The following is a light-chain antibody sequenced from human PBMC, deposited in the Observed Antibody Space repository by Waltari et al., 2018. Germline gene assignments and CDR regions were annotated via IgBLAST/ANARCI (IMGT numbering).Light chain of an antibody. CDR3: SSYTTSSTYV. Sequence: QSALTQPASVSGSPGQSITISCTGTSSDVGGYNFVSWYQQHPGKVPKLIIYDVTNRPSGVSNRFSGSKSGNTASLTISGLQVEDEADYYCSSYTTSSTYVFGTGTKVTVL. CDR1: SSDVGGYNF. J-gene: IGLJ1*01. V-gene: IGLV2-14*03. CDR2: DVT.